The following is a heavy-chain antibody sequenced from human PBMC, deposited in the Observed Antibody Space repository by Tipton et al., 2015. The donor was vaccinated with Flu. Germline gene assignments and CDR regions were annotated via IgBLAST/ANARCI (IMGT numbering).Heavy chain of an antibody. CDR3: ARLADYGDSFDY. Sequence: LRLSCTVSGGSISSSRYYWGWIRQPPGKGLEWIGYIYYSGSTNYNPSLKSRVTISVDTSKNQFSLKLSSVTAADTAVYYCARLADYGDSFDYWGQGTLVTVSS. CDR1: GGSISSSRYY. CDR2: IYYSGST. D-gene: IGHD4-17*01. J-gene: IGHJ4*02. V-gene: IGHV4-61*05.